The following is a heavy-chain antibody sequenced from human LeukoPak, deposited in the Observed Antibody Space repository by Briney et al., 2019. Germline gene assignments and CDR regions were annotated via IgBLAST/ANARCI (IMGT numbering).Heavy chain of an antibody. D-gene: IGHD3-22*01. V-gene: IGHV3-23*01. CDR3: AKGGSYYDSRLDY. CDR2: ISGGGGST. J-gene: IGHJ4*02. CDR1: RFTFSSYA. Sequence: GGSLRLSCAASRFTFSSYAMSWVRQAPGRGLEWVSTISGGGGSTYYSDSVKGRFTISRDNSKNTLYLQMNSLRAEDTAVYYCAKGGSYYDSRLDYWGQGTLVTVSS.